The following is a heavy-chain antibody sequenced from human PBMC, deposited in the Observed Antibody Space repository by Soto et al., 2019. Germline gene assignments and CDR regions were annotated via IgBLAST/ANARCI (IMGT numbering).Heavy chain of an antibody. J-gene: IGHJ5*02. V-gene: IGHV3-53*01. CDR3: ARGGCTGGSCYANTNHRFDP. CDR2: IYSGGST. Sequence: GGSLRLSCAAYGVTVSSNDMRWVLQAPGNGLGWVAVIYSGGSTYYAGSVRGRFTISRDNSTTTLYLQTKSVTAEAPAVHSCARGGCTGGSCYANTNHRFDPWGQGTLVTVSS. D-gene: IGHD2-15*01. CDR1: GVTVSSND.